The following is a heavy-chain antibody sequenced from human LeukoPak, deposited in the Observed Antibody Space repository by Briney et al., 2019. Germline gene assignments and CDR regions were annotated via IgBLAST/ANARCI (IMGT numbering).Heavy chain of an antibody. CDR3: ARGAYNYGYAFDY. D-gene: IGHD5-18*01. J-gene: IGHJ4*02. CDR2: INHSGST. Sequence: SETLSLTCAVYGGSFREDFWSWIRQPPGEGLEWIGEINHSGSTNYNPSLKSRVTISIDTSKREFSLKMSSVTAADAAVYYCARGAYNYGYAFDYWGQGTLVTVSS. CDR1: GGSFREDF. V-gene: IGHV4-34*01.